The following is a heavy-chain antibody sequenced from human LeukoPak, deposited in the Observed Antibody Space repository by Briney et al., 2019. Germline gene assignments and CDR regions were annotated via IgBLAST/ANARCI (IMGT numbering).Heavy chain of an antibody. CDR1: GYSFTSYW. Sequence: GESLQISCKGSGYSFTSYWIGWVRQMPGKGLEWMGIIYPGDSDTRYSPSFQGQVTISADKSISTAYLQWSSLKASDTAMYYCARHQTRYCSSTSCLYGMDVWGKGTTVTVSS. CDR3: ARHQTRYCSSTSCLYGMDV. CDR2: IYPGDSDT. V-gene: IGHV5-51*01. D-gene: IGHD2-2*01. J-gene: IGHJ6*04.